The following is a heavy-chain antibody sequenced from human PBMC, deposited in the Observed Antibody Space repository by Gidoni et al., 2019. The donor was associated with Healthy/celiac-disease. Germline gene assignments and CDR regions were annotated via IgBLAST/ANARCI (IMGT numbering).Heavy chain of an antibody. Sequence: QVQLVQSGAEVKKPGSSVTVSCKASGGTFSSYTISWVRQAPGQGLEWMGRIIPILGIANYAQKFQGRVTITADKSTSTAYMELSSLRSEDTAVYYCAREKGSGSYHVDYWGQGTLVTVSS. CDR3: AREKGSGSYHVDY. D-gene: IGHD3-10*01. CDR2: IIPILGIA. CDR1: GGTFSSYT. J-gene: IGHJ4*02. V-gene: IGHV1-69*08.